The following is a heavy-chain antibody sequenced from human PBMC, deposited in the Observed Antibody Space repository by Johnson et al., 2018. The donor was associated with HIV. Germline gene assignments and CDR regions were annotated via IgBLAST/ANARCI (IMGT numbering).Heavy chain of an antibody. J-gene: IGHJ3*02. V-gene: IGHV3-33*05. CDR3: ARGTDAFDI. Sequence: GKGLEWVAVISYDGSNKDYADSVKGRFTISRDNSKNTLYLQMNSLRAEDTAVYYCARGTDAFDIWGQGTMVTVSS. CDR2: ISYDGSNK.